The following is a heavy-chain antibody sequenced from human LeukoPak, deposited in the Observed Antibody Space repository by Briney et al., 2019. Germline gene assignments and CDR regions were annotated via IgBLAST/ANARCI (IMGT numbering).Heavy chain of an antibody. Sequence: GASVKVSCKASGYTFTSYGMHWVRQAPGQSPEWMGWINAGNGNTKYSQKFQDRVTITRDISASTAYMELSSLRSEDTAVYYCARVPLYDSSGYYYPHWGQGTLVTVSS. J-gene: IGHJ1*01. CDR3: ARVPLYDSSGYYYPH. CDR2: INAGNGNT. CDR1: GYTFTSYG. V-gene: IGHV1-3*01. D-gene: IGHD3-22*01.